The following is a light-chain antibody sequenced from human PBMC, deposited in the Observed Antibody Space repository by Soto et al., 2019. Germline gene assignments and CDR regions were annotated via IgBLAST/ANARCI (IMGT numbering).Light chain of an antibody. Sequence: QSALTQPASVSGSPGQSITISCTGSSSDIGGYNYVSWYQQHPGKAPKLIIYEVNNRPSGISNRFSASKSGNTASLTISGLQAEDETDYYCSSYTNSDTRVFGGGTKLTVL. V-gene: IGLV2-14*01. CDR3: SSYTNSDTRV. J-gene: IGLJ3*02. CDR2: EVN. CDR1: SSDIGGYNY.